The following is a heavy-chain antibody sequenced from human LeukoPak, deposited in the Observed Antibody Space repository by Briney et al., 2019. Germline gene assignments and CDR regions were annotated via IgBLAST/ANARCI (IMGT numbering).Heavy chain of an antibody. CDR2: ISAYNGNT. CDR1: GYIFTSYG. D-gene: IGHD3-16*02. CDR3: ARITFGGVIADNWFDP. J-gene: IGHJ5*02. V-gene: IGHV1-18*01. Sequence: ASVKVSCKASGYIFTSYGISWVRQAPGQGLEWMGWISAYNGNTNYAQKLQGRVTMTTDTSTSTAYMELRSLRSDDTAVYYCARITFGGVIADNWFDPWGQGTLVTVSS.